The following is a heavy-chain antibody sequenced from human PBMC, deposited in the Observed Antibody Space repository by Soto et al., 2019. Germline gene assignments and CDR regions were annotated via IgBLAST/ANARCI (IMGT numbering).Heavy chain of an antibody. V-gene: IGHV3-33*01. CDR3: ARDWRRWHAFDI. D-gene: IGHD6-13*01. CDR1: GFTFSSYG. CDR2: IWYDGRNK. J-gene: IGHJ3*02. Sequence: QVQLVESGGGVVQPGRSLRLSCAVSGFTFSSYGMHWVRQAPGKGLQWVAVIWYDGRNKYYADSVKGRFTISRDNSKNTLYLQMNRLRAEDTAVYYCARDWRRWHAFDIWGQGAMVIVSS.